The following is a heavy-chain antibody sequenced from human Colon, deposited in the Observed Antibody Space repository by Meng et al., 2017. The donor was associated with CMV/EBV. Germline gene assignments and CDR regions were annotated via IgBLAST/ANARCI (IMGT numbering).Heavy chain of an antibody. V-gene: IGHV5-51*01. D-gene: IGHD2-15*01. J-gene: IGHJ6*02. CDR1: GLTFSSYA. CDR3: AALTTGYYAGMDV. Sequence: GGSLRLSCAVSGLTFSSYAMNWIRQAPGKGLEWMGIIYPGDSETKYGPSFQGQVTMSVDKSINAAYLQWRSLKASDTATYYCAALTTGYYAGMDVWGQGTTVTVSS. CDR2: IYPGDSET.